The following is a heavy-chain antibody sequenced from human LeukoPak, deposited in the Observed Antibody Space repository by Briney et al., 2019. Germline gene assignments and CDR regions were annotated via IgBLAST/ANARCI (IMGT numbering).Heavy chain of an antibody. Sequence: GSLRLSCAASGFTFSSYGMHWVRQAPGKGLEWVAVISYDGSNKYYADSVKGRFTISRDNSKNTLYVQVNSLGTEDTAAYYCAKGSYYDSSGSFYFDYWGQGTLVTVSS. CDR1: GFTFSSYG. V-gene: IGHV3-30*18. CDR3: AKGSYYDSSGSFYFDY. J-gene: IGHJ4*02. D-gene: IGHD3-22*01. CDR2: ISYDGSNK.